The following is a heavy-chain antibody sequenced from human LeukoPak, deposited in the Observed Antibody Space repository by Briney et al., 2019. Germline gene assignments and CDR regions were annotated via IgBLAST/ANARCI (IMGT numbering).Heavy chain of an antibody. Sequence: SSGTLTLTCTVSGGSISGYYRSWIRQPPGKGLEWIGFISYSGGTNYNPSLKSRVTISVDTSKNQFSLKLNSVTAADTAVYYCARHSGSYTFDYWGQGTVATVSS. CDR3: ARHSGSYTFDY. D-gene: IGHD1-26*01. CDR1: GGSISGYY. V-gene: IGHV4-59*08. CDR2: ISYSGGT. J-gene: IGHJ4*02.